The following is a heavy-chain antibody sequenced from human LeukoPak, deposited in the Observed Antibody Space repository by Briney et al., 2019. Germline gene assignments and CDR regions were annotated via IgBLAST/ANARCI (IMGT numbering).Heavy chain of an antibody. CDR2: IYHSGST. CDR3: ARENRYCSGGSCKAFDI. V-gene: IGHV4-30-2*01. Sequence: PSQTLSLTCAVSGGSISSGGYSWSWIRQPPGKGLEWIGYIYHSGSTYYNPSLKSRVTISVDRSKNQFSLKLSSVTAADTAVYHCARENRYCSGGSCKAFDIWGQGTMVTVSS. D-gene: IGHD2-15*01. CDR1: GGSISSGGYS. J-gene: IGHJ3*02.